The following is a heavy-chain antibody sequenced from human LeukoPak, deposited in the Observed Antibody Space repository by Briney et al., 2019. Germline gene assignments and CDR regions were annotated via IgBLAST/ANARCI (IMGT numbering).Heavy chain of an antibody. J-gene: IGHJ4*02. V-gene: IGHV3-66*01. D-gene: IGHD2-15*01. CDR1: GFSVGSNY. CDR2: IYTGGST. CDR3: ARGLGTNYGGYCTGGSCPFY. Sequence: GGSLRLTCVDSGFSVGSNYMSWVRQAPGKGLEWVSVIYTGGSTYYADSVKGRFTISRDYSGNTVYLQMNSLRVEDTAVYYCARGLGTNYGGYCTGGSCPFYWGQGTLVTVSS.